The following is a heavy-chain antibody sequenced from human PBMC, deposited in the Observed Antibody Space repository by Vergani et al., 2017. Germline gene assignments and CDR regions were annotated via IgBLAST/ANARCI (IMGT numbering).Heavy chain of an antibody. Sequence: EVQLVESGGGLVQPGGSLRLSCAASGFTFSSYWMSWVRQAPGKGLEWVANIKQDGSAKYYVDSVKGRFTISRDNAKNSLYLQMNSLRAEDTAVYYCARVGGWLLGFVDYWGQGTLVTVSS. J-gene: IGHJ4*02. V-gene: IGHV3-7*01. D-gene: IGHD5-24*01. CDR3: ARVGGWLLGFVDY. CDR1: GFTFSSYW. CDR2: IKQDGSAK.